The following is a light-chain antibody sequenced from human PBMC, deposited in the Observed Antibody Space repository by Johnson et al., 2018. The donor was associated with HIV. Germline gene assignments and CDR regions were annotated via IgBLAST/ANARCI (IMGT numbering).Light chain of an antibody. V-gene: IGLV1-51*02. Sequence: QSVLTQPPSVSAAPGQKVTISCSGSSSNIGNNYVSWYQQLPGTAPKLLIYENNKRPSGIPDRFSGSKSGTSATLAITGLQTGDEADYYCGTCDSSLNAGVFGTGTRVTVL. CDR1: SSNIGNNY. CDR2: ENN. J-gene: IGLJ1*01. CDR3: GTCDSSLNAGV.